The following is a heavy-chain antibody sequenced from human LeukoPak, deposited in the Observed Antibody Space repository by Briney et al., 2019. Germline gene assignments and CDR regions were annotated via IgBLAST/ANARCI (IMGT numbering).Heavy chain of an antibody. CDR2: IYPGDSDT. D-gene: IGHD1-1*01. V-gene: IGHV5-51*01. CDR3: ARLDVASIGRVFDY. Sequence: GESLKISCKGSGYTFTNYWIGWVRQMPGKGLEWMGIIYPGDSDTRYSPSFQGQVTISADKSINTAYLQWSSLKASDTAMYYCARLDVASIGRVFDYWGQGTLVTVSS. CDR1: GYTFTNYW. J-gene: IGHJ4*02.